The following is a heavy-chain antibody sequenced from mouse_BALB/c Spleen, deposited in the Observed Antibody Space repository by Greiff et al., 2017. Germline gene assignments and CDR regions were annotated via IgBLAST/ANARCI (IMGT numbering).Heavy chain of an antibody. V-gene: IGHV5-4*02. D-gene: IGHD3-3*01. Sequence: EVQVVESGGGLVKPGGSLKLSCAASGFTFSDYYMYWVRQTPEKRLEWVATISDGGSYTYYPDSVKGRFTISRDNAKNNLYLQMSSLKSEDTAMYYCARDGGDEGFAYWGQGTLVTVSA. CDR3: ARDGGDEGFAY. J-gene: IGHJ3*01. CDR1: GFTFSDYY. CDR2: ISDGGSYT.